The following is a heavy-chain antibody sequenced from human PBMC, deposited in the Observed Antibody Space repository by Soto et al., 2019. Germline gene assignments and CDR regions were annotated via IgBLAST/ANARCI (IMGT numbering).Heavy chain of an antibody. CDR2: IYYSGSA. CDR3: AKTQDNNINNYYALDV. Sequence: SETLSLTCTVSGASVSSPTYYWNWIRQPPGKPLEWTGDIYYSGSANYNPSLKSRVTISVDSPNDQVSLKLSSVTAADTAGYYCAKTQDNNINNYYALDVWGPGSTVTVSS. D-gene: IGHD1-20*01. J-gene: IGHJ6*02. CDR1: GASVSSPTYY. V-gene: IGHV4-61*01.